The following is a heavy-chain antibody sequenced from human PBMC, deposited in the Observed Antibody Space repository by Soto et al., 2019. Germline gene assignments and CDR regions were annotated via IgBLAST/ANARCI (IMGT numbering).Heavy chain of an antibody. Sequence: EVQLVESGGGLVQRGGALRLSFAASGFTFSNYAMNWVPQAPGKGLGWVSYIYRSGTTMYYADSVKGRFSISRDDAESSLYLQMDSLRDEDTAVYYCARDNSGSNSLIIDYWGQGTLVTVSS. J-gene: IGHJ4*02. D-gene: IGHD1-26*01. CDR2: IYRSGTTM. V-gene: IGHV3-48*02. CDR1: GFTFSNYA. CDR3: ARDNSGSNSLIIDY.